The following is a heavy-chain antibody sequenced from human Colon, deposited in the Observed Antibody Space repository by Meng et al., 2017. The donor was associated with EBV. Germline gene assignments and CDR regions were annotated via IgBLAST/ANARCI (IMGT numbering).Heavy chain of an antibody. J-gene: IGHJ4*02. CDR3: ARLYPPDQWLLTSDTSEY. CDR2: TNHSGST. D-gene: IGHD6-19*01. V-gene: IGHV4-34*01. CDR1: CWSFSGHY. Sequence: LQQGGHSPLNASQTRSLTCTVYCWSFSGHYWTWIRQPPGKGLEWIWETNHSGSTNYSPSLKSRVTISTATSKNQFSLKVKSVTAADTAVYFCARLYPPDQWLLTSDTSEYWGQGTLVTVSS.